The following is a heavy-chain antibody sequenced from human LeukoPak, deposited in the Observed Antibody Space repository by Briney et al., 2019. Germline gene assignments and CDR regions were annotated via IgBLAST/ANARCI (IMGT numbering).Heavy chain of an antibody. CDR2: INPSGGST. CDR3: AKTYYYDSSGNSYYYGMDA. J-gene: IGHJ6*02. D-gene: IGHD3-22*01. Sequence: ASVKVSCKASGYTFTSYYMHWVRQAPGQGLEWMGIINPSGGSTSYAQKFQGRVTMTRDTSTSTVYMELSSLRSEDTAVYYCAKTYYYDSSGNSYYYGMDAWGQGTTVTVSS. CDR1: GYTFTSYY. V-gene: IGHV1-46*01.